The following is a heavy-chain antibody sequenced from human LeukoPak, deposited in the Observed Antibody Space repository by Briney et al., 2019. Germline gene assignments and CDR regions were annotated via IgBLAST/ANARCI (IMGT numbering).Heavy chain of an antibody. CDR1: RFTLSSYE. CDR3: ARDCRDIVVVPAAPYYYYMDV. J-gene: IGHJ6*03. Sequence: GGSLRLSCAASRFTLSSYEMNWVRQAPGKGLEWVSYISSSGSTIYYADSVKGRFTISRDNAKNSLYLQMNSLRAEDTAVYYCARDCRDIVVVPAAPYYYYMDVWGKGTTGTVSS. D-gene: IGHD2-2*01. V-gene: IGHV3-48*03. CDR2: ISSSGSTI.